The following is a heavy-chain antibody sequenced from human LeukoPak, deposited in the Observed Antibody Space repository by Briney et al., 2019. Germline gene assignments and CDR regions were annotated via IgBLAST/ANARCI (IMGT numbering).Heavy chain of an antibody. Sequence: SETLSLTCTVSGGSISSYYWSWIRQPAGKGLEWIGRIYTSGSTNYNPSLKSRVTMSVDTPKNQFSLKLSSVTAADTAVYYCRLVPSEFSDYWGQGTLVTVSS. V-gene: IGHV4-4*07. J-gene: IGHJ4*02. CDR2: IYTSGST. CDR3: RLVPSEFSDY. CDR1: GGSISSYY. D-gene: IGHD6-6*01.